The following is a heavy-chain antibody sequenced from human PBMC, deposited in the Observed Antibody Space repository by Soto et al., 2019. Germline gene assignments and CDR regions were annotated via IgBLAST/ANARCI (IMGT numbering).Heavy chain of an antibody. CDR1: GFTFSHAW. V-gene: IGHV3-15*07. Sequence: EVQLVESGGGLVKPGGSLRLSCAASGFTFSHAWMNWVRQSPGKGLEWVGLIKSKSDGGTTDYAAPVKGRFTISRDDSNNTLYLQMNSLKTEDTAVYYCTATSGWYIDYWGQGTLVTVSS. CDR2: IKSKSDGGTT. CDR3: TATSGWYIDY. J-gene: IGHJ4*02. D-gene: IGHD6-19*01.